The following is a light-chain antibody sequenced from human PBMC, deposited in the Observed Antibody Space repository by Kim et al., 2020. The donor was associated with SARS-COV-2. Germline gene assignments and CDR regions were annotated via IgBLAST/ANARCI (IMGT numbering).Light chain of an antibody. V-gene: IGKV3-11*01. CDR1: QSVGNS. CDR2: ETS. CDR3: QQRYNWPLT. J-gene: IGKJ4*01. Sequence: LSPGERASLSCRASQSVGNSLAWFQQKPGQAPRLLIFETSNRATGIPARFSGSGSGTAFTLTISSLEPEDFAVYYCQQRYNWPLTFGGGTKVDIK.